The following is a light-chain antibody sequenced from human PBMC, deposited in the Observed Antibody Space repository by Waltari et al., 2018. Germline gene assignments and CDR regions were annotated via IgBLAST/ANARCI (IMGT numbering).Light chain of an antibody. J-gene: IGLJ1*01. CDR1: RIHVGCYKS. CDR3: SSYTNSGTYV. CDR2: DVT. Sequence: QSALTQAASVSGSPGQSNTISCTGPRIHVGCYKSVPRYQQPPGNPPQALTSAVPQYPQHPGKAPKVMISDVTNRPSGVSNRFSGSKSGNTASLTISGLQAEDEADYYCSSYTNSGTYVFGTGTKVTVL. V-gene: IGLV2-14*03.